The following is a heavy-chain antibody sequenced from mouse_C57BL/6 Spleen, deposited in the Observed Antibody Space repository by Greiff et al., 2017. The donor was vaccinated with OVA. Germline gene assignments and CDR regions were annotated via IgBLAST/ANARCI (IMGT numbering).Heavy chain of an antibody. V-gene: IGHV5-17*01. Sequence: EVQLVESGGGLVKPGGSLKLSCAASGFTFSDYGMHWVRQAPEKGLEWVAYISSGSSTIYYADTVKGRFTISRDNAKNTLFLQMTSLRSEDTAMYYCAGRPITAMAMDYWGQGTSVTVSS. CDR1: GFTFSDYG. CDR3: AGRPITAMAMDY. D-gene: IGHD1-2*01. J-gene: IGHJ4*01. CDR2: ISSGSSTI.